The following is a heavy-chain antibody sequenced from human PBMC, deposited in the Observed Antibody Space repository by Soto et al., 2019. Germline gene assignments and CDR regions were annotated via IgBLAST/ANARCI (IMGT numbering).Heavy chain of an antibody. Sequence: EVQLVESGGGLVKPGGSLRLSCAASGFTFSSYSMNWVRQAPGKGLEWVSSISSSSSYIHYADSVNGRFTISRDNAKNSLYLEMTSLRAEDTAVYYCARQLLMPLIVVVTAPAALEIWGQGTMVTVSS. CDR3: ARQLLMPLIVVVTAPAALEI. J-gene: IGHJ3*02. CDR2: ISSSSSYI. V-gene: IGHV3-21*01. D-gene: IGHD3-22*01. CDR1: GFTFSSYS.